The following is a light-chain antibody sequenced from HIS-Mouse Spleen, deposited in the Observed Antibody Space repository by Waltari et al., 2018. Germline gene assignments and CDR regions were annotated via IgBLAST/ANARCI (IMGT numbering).Light chain of an antibody. CDR3: QVWDSSSDHVV. J-gene: IGLJ2*01. V-gene: IGLV3-21*03. CDR1: NLGSKS. CDR2: DDS. Sequence: SYVLTQPPSVSVAPGKTARITGGGNNLGSKSVHWYQQKPGQAPELVVYDDSDRPSGIPERFSGSNSGNTATLTISRVEAGDEADYYCQVWDSSSDHVVFGGGTKLTVL.